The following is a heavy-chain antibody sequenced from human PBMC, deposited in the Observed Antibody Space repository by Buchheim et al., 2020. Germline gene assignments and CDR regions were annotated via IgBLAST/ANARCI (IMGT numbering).Heavy chain of an antibody. J-gene: IGHJ4*02. D-gene: IGHD2-21*01. V-gene: IGHV3-11*01. CDR2: STTSGTTV. CDR1: GFTFSDYY. Sequence: QVQLVESGGGLVKPGGSLRLSCAASGFTFSDYYMSWIRQAPGKGLQWISYSTTSGTTVDYADSVKGRFTVSRDNTKNSLYLQMNSLRAEDTAVYYCARALSGDPQNIDYWGQGTL. CDR3: ARALSGDPQNIDY.